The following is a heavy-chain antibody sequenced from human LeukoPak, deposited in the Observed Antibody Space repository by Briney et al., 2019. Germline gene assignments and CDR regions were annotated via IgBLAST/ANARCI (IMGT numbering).Heavy chain of an antibody. CDR3: ARLTKYNDYVWGSYRYTGFDY. D-gene: IGHD3-16*02. CDR2: ISSSGSTI. V-gene: IGHV3-48*03. CDR1: GFTFSSYE. J-gene: IGHJ4*02. Sequence: GGSLRLSCAASGFTFSSYEMNWVRQAPGKGLEWVSYISSSGSTIYYSDSVKGRFTISRDNAKNTLYLQMNSLRAEDTAVYYCARLTKYNDYVWGSYRYTGFDYWGQGTLVTVSS.